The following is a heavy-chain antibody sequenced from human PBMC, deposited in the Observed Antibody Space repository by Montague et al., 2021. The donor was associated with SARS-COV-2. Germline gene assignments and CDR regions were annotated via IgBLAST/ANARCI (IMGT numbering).Heavy chain of an antibody. CDR1: GFSLSTSGMC. J-gene: IGHJ3*02. D-gene: IGHD3-22*01. V-gene: IGHV2-70*11. Sequence: PALVKPTQTLTLTCTFSGFSLSTSGMCVSWIRQPPGKALEWLARIDWDDDKYYSTSLKTRLTISKDTSKNQVVLTMTNMDPVDTATYYCAREYYYDSSGYYVYAFDIWGQVTMVTVSS. CDR3: AREYYYDSSGYYVYAFDI. CDR2: IDWDDDK.